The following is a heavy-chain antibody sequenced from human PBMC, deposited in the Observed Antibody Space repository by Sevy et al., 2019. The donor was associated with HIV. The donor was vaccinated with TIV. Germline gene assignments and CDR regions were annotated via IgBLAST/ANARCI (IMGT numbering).Heavy chain of an antibody. V-gene: IGHV3-23*01. Sequence: GGSLRLSCVASGFTFSDYAMSWVRQAPGKGLEWVSILLGGGHGANYADSVKGRFIISRDNSRNTLSLQLNSLRAEDAAVYYCAKMEGQLVSEYYFDYWGQGILVTVSS. J-gene: IGHJ4*02. D-gene: IGHD6-13*01. CDR1: GFTFSDYA. CDR3: AKMEGQLVSEYYFDY. CDR2: LLGGGHGA.